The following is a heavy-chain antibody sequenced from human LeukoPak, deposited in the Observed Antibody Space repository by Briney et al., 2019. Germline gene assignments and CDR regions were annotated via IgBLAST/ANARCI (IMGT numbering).Heavy chain of an antibody. CDR3: ARGRAGQLTPPAYYYYYMDV. D-gene: IGHD6-13*01. CDR2: INHSGST. V-gene: IGHV4-34*01. CDR1: GGSFSGYY. J-gene: IGHJ6*03. Sequence: PSETLSLTCAVYGGSFSGYYWSWIRQPPGKGLEWIGEINHSGSTNYNPSLKSRVTISVDTSKNQFSLKLSSVTAADTAVYYCARGRAGQLTPPAYYYYYMDVWGKGTTVTVSS.